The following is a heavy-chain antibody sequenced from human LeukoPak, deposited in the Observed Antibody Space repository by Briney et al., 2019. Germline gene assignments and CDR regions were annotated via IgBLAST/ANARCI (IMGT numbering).Heavy chain of an antibody. CDR1: GGSISSYY. CDR2: IYYSGST. Sequence: SETLSLTCTVSGGSISSYYWSWIRQPPGKGLEWIGYIYYSGSTNYNPSLKSRVTMSVDTSKNQFSLKLSSVTAADTAVYYCARDLGRGSYYYYYYMDVWGKGTTVTVSS. V-gene: IGHV4-59*12. J-gene: IGHJ6*03. D-gene: IGHD3-16*01. CDR3: ARDLGRGSYYYYYYMDV.